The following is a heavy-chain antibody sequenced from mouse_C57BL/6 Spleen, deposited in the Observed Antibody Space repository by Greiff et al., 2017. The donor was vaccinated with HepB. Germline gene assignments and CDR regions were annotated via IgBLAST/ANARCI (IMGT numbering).Heavy chain of an antibody. V-gene: IGHV2-2*01. D-gene: IGHD1-1*01. Sequence: VQLQQSGPGLVQPSQSLSITCTVSGFSLTSYGVHWVRQSPGKGLEWLGVIWCGGSTDYNAAFISRLSISKDNSKSKVFFKMNSLQADDTAIYYCADKFTYYVNSCFWYFDVWGKGTPVTVS. J-gene: IGHJ1*03. CDR3: ADKFTYYVNSCFWYFDV. CDR2: IWCGGST. CDR1: GFSLTSYG.